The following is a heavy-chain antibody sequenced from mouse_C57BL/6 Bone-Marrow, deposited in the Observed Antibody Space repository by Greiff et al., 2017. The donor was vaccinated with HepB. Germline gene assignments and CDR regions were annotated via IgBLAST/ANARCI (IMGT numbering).Heavy chain of an antibody. J-gene: IGHJ4*01. CDR1: GFTFSSYA. D-gene: IGHD3-3*01. Sequence: DVMLVESGGGLVKPGGSLKLSCAASGFTFSSYAMSWVGQTPEKRLEWVATISDGGSYTYYPDNVKGRFTISRDNAKNNLYLQMSHLKSEDTAMYYCAGETVRENAMDYWGQGTSVTVSS. CDR2: ISDGGSYT. CDR3: AGETVRENAMDY. V-gene: IGHV5-4*01.